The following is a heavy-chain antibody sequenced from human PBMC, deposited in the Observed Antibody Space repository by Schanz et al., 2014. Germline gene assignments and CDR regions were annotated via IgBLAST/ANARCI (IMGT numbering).Heavy chain of an antibody. D-gene: IGHD4-17*01. CDR1: GFTFSSYS. CDR2: ISSSSSTR. J-gene: IGHJ5*01. CDR3: ARDSNGDDGYRFWFDS. V-gene: IGHV3-48*01. Sequence: EVQLLESGGGLVQPGSLRLSCAASGFTFSSYSMNWVRQAPGKGLEWVSYISSSSSTRYYADSVKGRFTISRDNAKNSLFLQMNSLRAEDTAVYYCARDSNGDDGYRFWFDSWGQGILVTVSS.